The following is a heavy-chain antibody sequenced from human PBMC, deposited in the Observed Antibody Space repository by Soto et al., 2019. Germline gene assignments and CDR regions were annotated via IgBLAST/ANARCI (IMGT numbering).Heavy chain of an antibody. D-gene: IGHD5-18*01. CDR1: GGSVTSDEDY. Sequence: SETLSLTCTVSGGSVTSDEDYWTWIRQSPGKGLEWIGYISNSGSTGYNPSLKTRLSMSVDRSKNQFTLRLTSVTAAATAVYFCATESGSTYGYFDHWGQGTQVTASS. CDR2: ISNSGST. V-gene: IGHV4-30-4*01. J-gene: IGHJ4*02. CDR3: ATESGSTYGYFDH.